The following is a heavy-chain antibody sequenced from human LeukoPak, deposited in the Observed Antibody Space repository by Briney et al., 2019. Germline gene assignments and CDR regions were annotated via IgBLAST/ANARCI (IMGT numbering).Heavy chain of an antibody. V-gene: IGHV1-8*01. CDR2: MNPNSGNT. CDR3: AREDIVVVPPARPLRP. CDR1: GYTFTSHD. Sequence: ASVKVSCKASGYTFTSHDINWVRQATGQGLEWMGWMNPNSGNTGYAQKFRGRVTMTRATSISTAYMELSSLRSEDTAVYYCAREDIVVVPPARPLRPWGQGTLVTVSS. D-gene: IGHD2-2*01. J-gene: IGHJ5*02.